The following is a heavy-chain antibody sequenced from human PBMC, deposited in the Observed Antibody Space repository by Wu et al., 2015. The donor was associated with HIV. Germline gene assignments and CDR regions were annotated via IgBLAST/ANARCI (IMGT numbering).Heavy chain of an antibody. CDR3: ATDGDYISGSVY. V-gene: IGHV1-69*05. CDR2: IIPSFVTA. J-gene: IGHJ4*02. Sequence: QVLLVQSGAEVKKPGSSVKVSCKASGGTFSSNVISWVRQAPGQGLEWMGGIIPSFVTAHYAQNFQGRVTITTDESTSTAYMELSSLRPEDAAVYYCATDGDYISGSVYWGQGTLVTVSS. CDR1: GGTFSSNV. D-gene: IGHD6-19*01.